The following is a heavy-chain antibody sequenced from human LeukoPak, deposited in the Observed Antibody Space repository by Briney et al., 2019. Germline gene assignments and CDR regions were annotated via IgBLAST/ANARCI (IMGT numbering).Heavy chain of an antibody. D-gene: IGHD3-10*01. Sequence: SVKVSCKASGGTFSSYAISWVRQAPGQGLEWMGRIIPILGIANYAQKFQGRVTITADKSTSTAYMELSSLRSEDTAVYYCARGTHYGSGSYFSDYWGQGTLVTVSS. CDR1: GGTFSSYA. CDR3: ARGTHYGSGSYFSDY. J-gene: IGHJ4*02. CDR2: IIPILGIA. V-gene: IGHV1-69*04.